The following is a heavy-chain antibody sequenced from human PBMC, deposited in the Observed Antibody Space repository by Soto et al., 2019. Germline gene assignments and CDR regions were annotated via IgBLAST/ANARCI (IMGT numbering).Heavy chain of an antibody. Sequence: GGSMTLSCSASGFTCSGYSMHWVRQAPGKGLEWVAVIWYDGSNKYYADSVKGRFTISRDNSKNTLDLQMNSLRVEDTAVYYCARQGDTRFPQFQHWGQGTLVTVSS. V-gene: IGHV3-33*01. CDR2: IWYDGSNK. CDR3: ARQGDTRFPQFQH. J-gene: IGHJ1*01. CDR1: GFTCSGYS. D-gene: IGHD2-2*01.